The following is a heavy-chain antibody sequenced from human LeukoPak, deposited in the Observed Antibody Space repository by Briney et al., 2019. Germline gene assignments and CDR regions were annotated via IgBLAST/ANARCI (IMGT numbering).Heavy chain of an antibody. CDR1: GYTFTGNY. D-gene: IGHD6-13*01. Sequence: ASVKVSCKASGYTFTGNYMHWVRQAPGQGLEWMGWINPNSGGTNYAQKFQGRVTMTRDTSISTAYMELSRLRSDDTAVYYCARGGEYSSRECDYWGQGTLVTVSS. CDR3: ARGGEYSSRECDY. J-gene: IGHJ4*02. V-gene: IGHV1-2*02. CDR2: INPNSGGT.